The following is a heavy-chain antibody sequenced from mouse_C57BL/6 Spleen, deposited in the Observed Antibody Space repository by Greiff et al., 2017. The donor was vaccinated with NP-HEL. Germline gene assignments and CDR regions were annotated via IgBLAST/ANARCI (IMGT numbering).Heavy chain of an antibody. V-gene: IGHV2-2*01. CDR2: IWSGGST. J-gene: IGHJ3*01. CDR1: GFSLTSYG. CDR3: AGPSWFAY. Sequence: QVQLQQSGPGLVQPSQSLSITCTVSGFSLTSYGVHWVRQSPGKGLEWLGVIWSGGSTDYNAAFISRLSISKDNSKSQVFFKMNSLQADDTAIYYCAGPSWFAYWGQGTLVTVSA.